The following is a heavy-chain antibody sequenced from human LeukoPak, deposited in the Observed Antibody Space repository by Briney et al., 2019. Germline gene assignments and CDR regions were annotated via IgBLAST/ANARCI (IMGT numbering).Heavy chain of an antibody. J-gene: IGHJ4*02. CDR1: GVTLRRLG. CDR3: TTKVTRGNSGDDYDD. CDR2: ISSDGNDK. Sequence: GSLRLSFAGSGVTLRRLGMHLVRPAPGQGPEWGALISSDGNDKLYGDSVRGRFTISRDDSKSTLYLQMNSLRAEDTAVYYCTTKVTRGNSGDDYDDWGQGTLVTVSS. V-gene: IGHV3-30*03. D-gene: IGHD5-12*01.